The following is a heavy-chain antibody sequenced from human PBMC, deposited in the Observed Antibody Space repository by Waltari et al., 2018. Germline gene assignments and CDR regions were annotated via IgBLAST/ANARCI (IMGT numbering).Heavy chain of an antibody. CDR1: GGSFSGYY. D-gene: IGHD6-19*01. Sequence: QVQLQQWGAGLLKPSETLSLTCAVYGGSFSGYYWSWIRQPHGKGLEWIGEIKHSGSMNYNTCLRSGGAISGETRKNLFSLKLSAVTGADTAVYYCARGHRSAVAAHCDYWGQGTLVTVSS. CDR2: IKHSGSM. CDR3: ARGHRSAVAAHCDY. V-gene: IGHV4-34*01. J-gene: IGHJ4*02.